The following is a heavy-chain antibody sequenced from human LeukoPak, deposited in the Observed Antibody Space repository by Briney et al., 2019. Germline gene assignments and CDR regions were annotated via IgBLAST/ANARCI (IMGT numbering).Heavy chain of an antibody. D-gene: IGHD3-9*01. CDR1: GYTFTSYG. V-gene: IGHV1-18*01. J-gene: IGHJ4*02. CDR3: ARAYYDILTGYYRSPDY. CDR2: ISAYNGNT. Sequence: GASVKVSCKASGYTFTSYGISWVRQAPGQGLEWMGWISAYNGNTNYAQKLQGRVTMTTDTSTSTAYMELRSLRSDDTAVYYCARAYYDILTGYYRSPDYWGQGTLVTVSS.